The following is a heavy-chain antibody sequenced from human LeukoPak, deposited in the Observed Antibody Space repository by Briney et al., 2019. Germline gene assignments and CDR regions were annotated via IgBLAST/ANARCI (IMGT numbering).Heavy chain of an antibody. D-gene: IGHD3-22*01. V-gene: IGHV4-38-2*02. Sequence: PSETLSLTCTVSGYSISSGYYWGWIRQPPGKGLEWIGSIYHSGSTYYNPSLKSRVTISVDTSKNQFSLKLSSVTAADTAVYYCARGGWNKLDYWGQGTLVTVSS. J-gene: IGHJ4*02. CDR2: IYHSGST. CDR1: GYSISSGYY. CDR3: ARGGWNKLDY.